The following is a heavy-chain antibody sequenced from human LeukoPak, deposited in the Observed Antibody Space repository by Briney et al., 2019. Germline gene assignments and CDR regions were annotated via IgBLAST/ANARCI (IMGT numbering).Heavy chain of an antibody. D-gene: IGHD2-21*01. CDR1: GGSFSGYY. V-gene: IGHV4-34*01. CDR3: ASGDSRYYYYGMDV. J-gene: IGHJ6*02. Sequence: SETLSLTCAVYGGSFSGYYWSWIRQPPGKGLEWIGEINHSGSTNYNPSLKSRVTISVDTSKNQFSLKLSSVTAADTAVYYCASGDSRYYYYGMDVWGQGTAVTVSS. CDR2: INHSGST.